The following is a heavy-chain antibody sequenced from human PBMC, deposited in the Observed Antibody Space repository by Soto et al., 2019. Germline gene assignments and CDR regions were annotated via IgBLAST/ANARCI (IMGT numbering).Heavy chain of an antibody. V-gene: IGHV4-59*01. CDR3: AREQRGIAAAATSWFDP. J-gene: IGHJ5*02. CDR1: GGSISSYY. D-gene: IGHD6-13*01. Sequence: SETLSLTCTVSGGSISSYYWSWIRQPPGKGLEWIGYIYYSGSTNYNPSLKSRVTISVDTSKNQFSLKLSSVTAADTAVYYCAREQRGIAAAATSWFDPWGQGTLVTVSS. CDR2: IYYSGST.